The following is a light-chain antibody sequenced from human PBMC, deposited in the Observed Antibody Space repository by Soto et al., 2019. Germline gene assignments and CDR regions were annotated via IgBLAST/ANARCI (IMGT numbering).Light chain of an antibody. Sequence: DIVLTQSPATLSLSPGERATLSCRDSQSIRFSLAWYQQKPGKAPRLLIHDVSNRASGIPARFSGSGSGTDFTLNISSLEPEDFAVYYCQQRSNWPPPITCGQGTRLEIK. J-gene: IGKJ5*01. CDR1: QSIRFS. V-gene: IGKV3-11*01. CDR2: DVS. CDR3: QQRSNWPPPIT.